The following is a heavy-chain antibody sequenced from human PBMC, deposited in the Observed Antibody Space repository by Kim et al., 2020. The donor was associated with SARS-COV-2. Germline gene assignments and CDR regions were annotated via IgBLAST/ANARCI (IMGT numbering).Heavy chain of an antibody. CDR2: IWYDGSNK. Sequence: GGSLRLSCAASGFTFSSYGMHWVRQAPGKGLEWVAVIWYDGSNKYYADSVKGRFTISRDNSKNTLYLQMNSLRAEDTAVYYCARVLWKVTTGGGMDVWGQGTTVTVSS. D-gene: IGHD4-17*01. V-gene: IGHV3-33*01. CDR3: ARVLWKVTTGGGMDV. CDR1: GFTFSSYG. J-gene: IGHJ6*02.